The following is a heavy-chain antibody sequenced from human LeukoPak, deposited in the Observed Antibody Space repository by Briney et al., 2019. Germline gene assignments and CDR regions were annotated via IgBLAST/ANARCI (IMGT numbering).Heavy chain of an antibody. CDR3: ARDRTGYYYDSSGYYFDAFDI. J-gene: IGHJ3*02. CDR2: IVVGSGNR. D-gene: IGHD3-22*01. Sequence: GASVKVSCKASGFTFTSSAMQWVRQARGQRLEWIGWIVVGSGNRNYAQKFQERVTITRDMSTSTAYMELSSLRSEDTAVYYCARDRTGYYYDSSGYYFDAFDIWGQGTMVTVSS. CDR1: GFTFTSSA. V-gene: IGHV1-58*02.